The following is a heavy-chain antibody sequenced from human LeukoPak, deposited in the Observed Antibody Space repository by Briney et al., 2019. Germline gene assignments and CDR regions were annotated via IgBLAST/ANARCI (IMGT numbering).Heavy chain of an antibody. CDR1: GYSISSGYY. D-gene: IGHD6-13*01. CDR3: ARRGNSWPYYFDD. Sequence: KASETLSLTCAVSGYSISSGYYWGWIRQPPGKGLEWIASIYHSGSTHYNPSLKSRVTISVDTSKNQFSLKLTSVTAADTAVYYCARRGNSWPYYFDDWGQGTLVTVSS. CDR2: IYHSGST. J-gene: IGHJ4*02. V-gene: IGHV4-38-2*01.